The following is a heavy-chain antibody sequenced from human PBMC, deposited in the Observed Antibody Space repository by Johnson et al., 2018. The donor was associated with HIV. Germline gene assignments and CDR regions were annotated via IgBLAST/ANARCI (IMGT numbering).Heavy chain of an antibody. D-gene: IGHD1-26*01. J-gene: IGHJ3*02. Sequence: VQLVESGGGLVQPGGSLRLSCAASGFTVSSNYMSWVRQAPGKGLEWVSVIYSGGSKDYADSVKGRFTIPRDNSKNTMYRQMNSLRTEDTAVYYCVAATGANGLDIWGQGTMVTVSS. CDR2: IYSGGSK. V-gene: IGHV3-66*02. CDR1: GFTVSSNY. CDR3: VAATGANGLDI.